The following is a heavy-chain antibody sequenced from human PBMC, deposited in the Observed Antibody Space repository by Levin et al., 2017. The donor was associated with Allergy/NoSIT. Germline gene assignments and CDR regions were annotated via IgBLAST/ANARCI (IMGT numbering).Heavy chain of an antibody. V-gene: IGHV4-34*01. J-gene: IGHJ4*02. CDR3: ARGERWFGNFFFDY. CDR2: INHSGST. CDR1: GGSFSNYY. Sequence: PSETLSLTCAVYGGSFSNYYWSWIRQPPGKGLEWIGEINHSGSTNYNPSLMSRVTISVDTSKNQFSLKLSSVTAADTAVYYCARGERWFGNFFFDYWGQGTLVTVSS. D-gene: IGHD3-10*01.